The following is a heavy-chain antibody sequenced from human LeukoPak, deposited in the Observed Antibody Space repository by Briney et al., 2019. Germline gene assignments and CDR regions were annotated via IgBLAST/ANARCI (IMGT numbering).Heavy chain of an antibody. V-gene: IGHV4-61*08. J-gene: IGHJ4*02. D-gene: IGHD5-18*01. CDR2: IYYSGST. CDR3: ARAGDTAILDY. Sequence: SETLSLTCTVSGGSISTTDYYWGWIRQPPGKGLEWIGYIYYSGSTNYNPSLKSRVTISVDTSRNQFSLKLSSVTAAGTAVYYCARAGDTAILDYWGQGTLVTVSS. CDR1: GGSISTTDYY.